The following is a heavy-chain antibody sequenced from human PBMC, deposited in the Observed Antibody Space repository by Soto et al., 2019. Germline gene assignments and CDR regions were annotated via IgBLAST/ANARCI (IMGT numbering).Heavy chain of an antibody. Sequence: PGGSLRLSCSASGFTFTNFARHWVRQAPGKGLQYVSSITNNGDSTYYADSVKGRFTISRDNSKNTLYLQMGSLRAEDMAVYYCARDPDSSGYYYFDYWGQGTLVTVSS. CDR2: ITNNGDST. CDR1: GFTFTNFA. D-gene: IGHD3-22*01. J-gene: IGHJ4*02. V-gene: IGHV3-64*02. CDR3: ARDPDSSGYYYFDY.